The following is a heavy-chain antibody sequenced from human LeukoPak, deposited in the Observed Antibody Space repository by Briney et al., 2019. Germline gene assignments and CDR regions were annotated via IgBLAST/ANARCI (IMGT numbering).Heavy chain of an antibody. CDR1: GGSISSSSYY. J-gene: IGHJ5*02. D-gene: IGHD5-24*01. V-gene: IGHV4-39*01. CDR2: IYYSGST. CDR3: ARRQEDGYNSGTYWFDP. Sequence: KPSETLSLTCTVSGGSISSSSYYWGWIRQPPGKGLEWTGSIYYSGSTYYNPSLKSRVTISVDTSKNQFSLKLSSVTAADTAVYYCARRQEDGYNSGTYWFDPWGQGTLVTVSS.